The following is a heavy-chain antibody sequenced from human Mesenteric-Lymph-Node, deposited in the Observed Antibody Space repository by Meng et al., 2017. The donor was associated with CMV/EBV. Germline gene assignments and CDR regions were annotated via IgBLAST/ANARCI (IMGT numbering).Heavy chain of an antibody. V-gene: IGHV3-9*01. CDR3: ARVSVVVVPAASQYYYYYGMDV. CDR1: GFTFDDYA. Sequence: LSLTCAASGFTFDDYAVHWVRQPPGKGLEWVSGISWNSGRIGYADSVKGRFTISRDNAKKSLYLQMNSLRAEDTALYYCARVSVVVVPAASQYYYYYGMDVWGQGTTVTVSS. CDR2: ISWNSGRI. D-gene: IGHD2-2*01. J-gene: IGHJ6*02.